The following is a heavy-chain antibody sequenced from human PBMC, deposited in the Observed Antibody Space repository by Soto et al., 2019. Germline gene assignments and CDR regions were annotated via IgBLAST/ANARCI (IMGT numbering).Heavy chain of an antibody. J-gene: IGHJ4*02. CDR1: GFTFNTYT. V-gene: IGHV3-21*01. D-gene: IGHD5-12*01. Sequence: KTGGSLRLSCEASGFTFNTYTMHWVRQAPGKGLAWVSSITSTSSHIYYAASVKGRFTISRDNAKNSLFLQLHSLRVEDTAIYYCARGERAYSGQDNGIDFWGQGTLVTVSS. CDR3: ARGERAYSGQDNGIDF. CDR2: ITSTSSHI.